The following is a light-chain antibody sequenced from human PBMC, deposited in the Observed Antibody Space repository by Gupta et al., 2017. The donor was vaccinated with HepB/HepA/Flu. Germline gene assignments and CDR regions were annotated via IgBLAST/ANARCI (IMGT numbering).Light chain of an antibody. CDR2: SAS. Sequence: DIQLTQSPSFLSASVGDRVTITCRASQDINTYLIWYQQKPGKAPKLLIYSASTLQSGVPSRFSGSGSGTEFTLTISSLQPEDFATYYCQQGNSYPITFGQGTLLDIK. V-gene: IGKV1-9*01. CDR3: QQGNSYPIT. J-gene: IGKJ5*01. CDR1: QDINTY.